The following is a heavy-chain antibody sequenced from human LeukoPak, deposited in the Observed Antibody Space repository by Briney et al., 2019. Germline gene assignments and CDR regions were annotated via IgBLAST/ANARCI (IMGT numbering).Heavy chain of an antibody. Sequence: GASVKVSCKASGGTFSSYAISWVRQAPGQGLEWMGGIIPIFGTANYAQKLQGRVTMTTDTSTSTAYMELRSLRSDDTAVYYCARERNYYDSSGYYYSNWFDPWGQGTLVTVSS. CDR3: ARERNYYDSSGYYYSNWFDP. V-gene: IGHV1-69*05. CDR2: IIPIFGTA. J-gene: IGHJ5*02. CDR1: GGTFSSYA. D-gene: IGHD3-22*01.